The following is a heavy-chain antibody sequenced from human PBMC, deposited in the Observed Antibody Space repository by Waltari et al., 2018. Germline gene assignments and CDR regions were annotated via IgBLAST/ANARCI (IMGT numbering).Heavy chain of an antibody. CDR3: TRDPAGGIDV. CDR2: IYKYGNT. J-gene: IGHJ4*02. CDR1: GDAINSGSYL. D-gene: IGHD3-16*01. V-gene: IGHV4-61*02. Sequence: QVQLQESGPGLVKPSETLSLTCNVSGDAINSGSYLWSWIRQPAVEGWEVIGRIYKYGNTTYNPSLTGRVTITMDMSRNQFSLRLKSVTAADTAVYYCTRDPAGGIDVWGQGTLVTVSS.